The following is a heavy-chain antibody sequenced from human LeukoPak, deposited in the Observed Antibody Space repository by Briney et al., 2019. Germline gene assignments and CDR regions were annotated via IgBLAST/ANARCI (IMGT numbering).Heavy chain of an antibody. D-gene: IGHD3-9*01. Sequence: ASVKVSCKASGGTFSSYGISWVRQAPGQGLEWMGWISAYNGNTNYAQKLQGRVTMTTDTSTSTAYMGLRSLRSDDTAVYYCARALYDILTGYYFDYWGQGTLVTVSS. CDR2: ISAYNGNT. V-gene: IGHV1-18*01. J-gene: IGHJ4*02. CDR1: GGTFSSYG. CDR3: ARALYDILTGYYFDY.